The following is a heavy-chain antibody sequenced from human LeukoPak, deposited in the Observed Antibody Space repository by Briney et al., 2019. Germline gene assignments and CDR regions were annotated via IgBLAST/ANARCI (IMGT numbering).Heavy chain of an antibody. J-gene: IGHJ4*02. CDR1: GGSISSGGYC. CDR3: AGGVAHYHPLTGYYYFYH. V-gene: IGHV4-31*03. Sequence: SETLSLTCTVSGGSISSGGYCWSWIRQHPGKGLEWVGYIHYSEGTDYNPSLKSRLTISLDTSNNQFSLRLASVTAADTAVYFCAGGVAHYHPLTGYYYFYHWVQGALVTVSS. D-gene: IGHD3-9*01. CDR2: IHYSEGT.